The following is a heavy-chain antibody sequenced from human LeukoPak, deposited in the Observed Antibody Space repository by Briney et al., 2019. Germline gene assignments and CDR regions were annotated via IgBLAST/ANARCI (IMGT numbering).Heavy chain of an antibody. CDR2: TYYRSKWFS. J-gene: IGHJ3*02. CDR1: GDGVSSNSAA. D-gene: IGHD6-25*01. Sequence: SQTLSLTCVISGDGVSSNSAAWNWIRQSPSRGLEWLGRTYYRSKWFSDYTVSMRSRVTINPDTSKNQFSLQLNSVTPEDTAVYYCARGLQSSGYAFDIWGQGTMVTVSS. CDR3: ARGLQSSGYAFDI. V-gene: IGHV6-1*01.